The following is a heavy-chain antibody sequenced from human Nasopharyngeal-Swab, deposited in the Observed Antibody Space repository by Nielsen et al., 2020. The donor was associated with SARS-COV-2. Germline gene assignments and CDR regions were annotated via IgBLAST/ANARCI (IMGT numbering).Heavy chain of an antibody. CDR2: INPSGGST. V-gene: IGHV1-46*01. J-gene: IGHJ3*02. D-gene: IGHD3-3*01. CDR3: AREEWKGFWDGVVISDAFDI. Sequence: ASVQVSCKASGYTFTSYYMLWVRQAPGQGLEWMGIINPSGGSTSYAQKFQGRVTMTRDTSISTAYMELSRLRSDDTAVYYCAREEWKGFWDGVVISDAFDIWGQGTMVTVSS. CDR1: GYTFTSYY.